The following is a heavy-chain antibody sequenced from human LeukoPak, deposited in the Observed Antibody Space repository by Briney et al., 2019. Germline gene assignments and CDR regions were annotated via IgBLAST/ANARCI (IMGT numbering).Heavy chain of an antibody. J-gene: IGHJ4*02. Sequence: PGRSLRLSCAASGFTFRNYAMTWVRQAPGKGLEWVSDISGSADSTNYADSVKGRFTISRDNSKNTLYLQMNSLRAEDTAIYYCTKITTGTVNYWGQGTLVTVSS. CDR3: TKITTGTVNY. CDR2: ISGSADST. CDR1: GFTFRNYA. D-gene: IGHD1-1*01. V-gene: IGHV3-23*01.